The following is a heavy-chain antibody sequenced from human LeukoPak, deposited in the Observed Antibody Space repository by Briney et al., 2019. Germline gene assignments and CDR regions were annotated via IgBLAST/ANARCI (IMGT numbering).Heavy chain of an antibody. D-gene: IGHD1-26*01. CDR2: IIPIFGTA. V-gene: IGHV1-69*13. J-gene: IGHJ4*02. CDR1: GYTFTSYG. Sequence: GASVKVSCKASGYTFTSYGISWVRQAPGQGLEWMGGIIPIFGTANYAQKFQGRVTITADESTSTAYMELSSLRSEDTAVYYCARDSGSYTPFDYWGQGTLVTVSS. CDR3: ARDSGSYTPFDY.